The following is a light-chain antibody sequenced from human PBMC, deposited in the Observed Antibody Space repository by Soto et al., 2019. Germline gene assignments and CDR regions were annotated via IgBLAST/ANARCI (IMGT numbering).Light chain of an antibody. J-gene: IGLJ3*02. Sequence: QSALTQPPSASGSPGQSVTISCTGTSGDVGGYKYVSWYQQHPGKAPKLLIYEATQRPSGVPDRFSGSKSGNTASLTVSGLQAEDEADYYCSSYADSNNLLFGGGTKLTVL. V-gene: IGLV2-8*01. CDR3: SSYADSNNLL. CDR2: EAT. CDR1: SGDVGGYKY.